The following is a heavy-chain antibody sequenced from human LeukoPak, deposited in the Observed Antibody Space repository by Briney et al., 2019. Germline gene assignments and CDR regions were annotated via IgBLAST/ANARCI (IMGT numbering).Heavy chain of an antibody. CDR2: ISYDGSNK. CDR3: ARDHQGITMIVVVITSGLDY. J-gene: IGHJ4*02. CDR1: GFTFSSYV. Sequence: GRSLRLSCAASGFTFSSYVMHWVRQAPGKGLEWVAVISYDGSNKYYADSVKGRFTISRDNSKNTLYLQMNSLRAEDTAVYYCARDHQGITMIVVVITSGLDYWGQGTLVTVSS. V-gene: IGHV3-30-3*01. D-gene: IGHD3-22*01.